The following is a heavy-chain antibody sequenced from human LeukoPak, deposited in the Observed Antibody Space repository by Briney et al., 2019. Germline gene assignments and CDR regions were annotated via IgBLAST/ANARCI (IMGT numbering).Heavy chain of an antibody. CDR1: GGSISSYY. V-gene: IGHV4-4*07. CDR3: ASEDSSFFDSYGMDV. Sequence: PSETLSLTSTVSGGSISSYYWSWIRQPAGKGLEWIGRIYTSGSTNYNPSLKSRVTMSVDTSKNQFSLKLSSVTAADTAVYYCASEDSSFFDSYGMDVWGQGTTVTVSS. J-gene: IGHJ6*02. D-gene: IGHD6-6*01. CDR2: IYTSGST.